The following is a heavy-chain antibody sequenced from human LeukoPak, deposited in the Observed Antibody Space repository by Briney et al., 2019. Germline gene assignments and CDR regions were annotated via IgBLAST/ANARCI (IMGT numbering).Heavy chain of an antibody. CDR1: GYTFTSYD. V-gene: IGHV1-8*01. Sequence: GASVKVSCKASGYTFTSYDINWVRQATGQGLEWMGWMNPNSGNTGYARKFQGRVTMTRNTSISTAYMELSSLRSEDTAVYYCVVVPAAIGSFDIWGQGTMVTVSS. CDR3: VVVPAAIGSFDI. CDR2: MNPNSGNT. J-gene: IGHJ3*02. D-gene: IGHD2-2*01.